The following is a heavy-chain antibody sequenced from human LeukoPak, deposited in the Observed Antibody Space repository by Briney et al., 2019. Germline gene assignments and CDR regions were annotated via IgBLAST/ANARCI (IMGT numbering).Heavy chain of an antibody. J-gene: IGHJ2*01. CDR1: GFTFDDYA. D-gene: IGHD6-6*01. CDR2: ISWDGGST. CDR3: AKDSSSGYWYFDL. V-gene: IGHV3-43D*03. Sequence: SGGSLRLSCAASGFTFDDYAMHWVRQAPGKGLEWVSLISWDGGSTYYADSVKGRFTISRDKSKNSLYLQMNSLRAENTALYYCAKDSSSGYWYFDLWGRGTLVTVSS.